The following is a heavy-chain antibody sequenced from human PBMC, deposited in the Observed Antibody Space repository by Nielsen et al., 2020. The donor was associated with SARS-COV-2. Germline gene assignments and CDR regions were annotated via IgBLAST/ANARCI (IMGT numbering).Heavy chain of an antibody. D-gene: IGHD6-19*01. CDR1: GGTFSSYA. J-gene: IGHJ4*02. CDR2: IIPILGIA. CDR3: ARDEGSGVSGYSSGWGTVNNDY. Sequence: SVKVSCKASGGTFSSYAISWVRQAPGQGLEWMGRIIPILGIANYAQKFQGRVTITADKSTSTAYMELSSLRSEDTAVYYCARDEGSGVSGYSSGWGTVNNDYWGQGTLVTVSS. V-gene: IGHV1-69*04.